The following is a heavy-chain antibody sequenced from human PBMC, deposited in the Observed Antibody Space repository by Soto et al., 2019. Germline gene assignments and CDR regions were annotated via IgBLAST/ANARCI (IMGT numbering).Heavy chain of an antibody. CDR2: ISYDGSNK. CDR1: GFTFSSYA. Sequence: QVQLVESGGGVVQPGRSLRLSCAASGFTFSSYAMHWVRQAPGKGLEWVAVISYDGSNKYYADSVKGRFTISRDNSKNTMYLQMKSLRAEDTAVYYCARDGGDYDDYEDYYGMDVWGQGTTVTVSS. J-gene: IGHJ6*02. D-gene: IGHD4-17*01. CDR3: ARDGGDYDDYEDYYGMDV. V-gene: IGHV3-30-3*01.